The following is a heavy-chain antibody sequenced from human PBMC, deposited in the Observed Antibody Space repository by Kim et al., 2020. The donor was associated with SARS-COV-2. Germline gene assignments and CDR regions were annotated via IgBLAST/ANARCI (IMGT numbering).Heavy chain of an antibody. CDR2: INPSGGST. V-gene: IGHV1-46*01. CDR3: ARDLSPVVAATPRGKNGMDV. CDR1: GYTFTSYY. D-gene: IGHD2-15*01. J-gene: IGHJ6*02. Sequence: AAVKVSCKASGYTFTSYYMHWVRQAPGQGLEWMGIINPSGGSTSYAQKFQGRVTMTRDTSTSTVYMELSSLRSEDTAVYYCARDLSPVVAATPRGKNGMDVWGQGTTVTVSS.